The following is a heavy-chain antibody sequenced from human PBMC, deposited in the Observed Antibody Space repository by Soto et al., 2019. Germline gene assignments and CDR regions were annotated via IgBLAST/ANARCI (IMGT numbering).Heavy chain of an antibody. CDR1: GYIFTAYS. D-gene: IGHD2-15*01. V-gene: IGHV1-46*01. Sequence: ASVKVSCKASGYIFTAYSMHWVRQAPGQGLEWMGVVNPSGGSTNYAQKFQGRITMTRDTSTSTVYMDLSSLTSEDTAVYYCAREGNCSDGICYSEYFQRWGQGTLVTVS. J-gene: IGHJ1*01. CDR2: VNPSGGST. CDR3: AREGNCSDGICYSEYFQR.